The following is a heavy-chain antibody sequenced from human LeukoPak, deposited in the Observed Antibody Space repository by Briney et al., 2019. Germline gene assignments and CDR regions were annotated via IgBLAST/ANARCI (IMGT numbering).Heavy chain of an antibody. CDR3: ARVGDHYHWYLDL. D-gene: IGHD3-10*01. J-gene: IGHJ2*01. CDR1: GFTVSTNY. V-gene: IGHV3-53*01. CDR2: LYSGGTT. Sequence: GGSLRLSCQASGFTVSTNYMNWVRQAPGKGLEWVSTLYSGGTTYYAESVKGRFTVTRDNSKNILYLHIDNLRVEDTAVYYCARVGDHYHWYLDLWGRGARVTASS.